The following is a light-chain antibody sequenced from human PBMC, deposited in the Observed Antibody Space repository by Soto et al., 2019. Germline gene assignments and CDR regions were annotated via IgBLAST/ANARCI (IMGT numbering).Light chain of an antibody. V-gene: IGKV1-5*03. CDR1: QSIDVR. CDR2: QAS. J-gene: IGKJ3*01. CDR3: QQYNSYFSFS. Sequence: DIQMTQSRSTLSASVGDRVTITCRASQSIDVRLAWYQHNPGKAPNILISQASLLENGVPSRFSVSGSYTEFTLNIRSIQPDDFATYDCQQYNSYFSFSFGPGTTVDAK.